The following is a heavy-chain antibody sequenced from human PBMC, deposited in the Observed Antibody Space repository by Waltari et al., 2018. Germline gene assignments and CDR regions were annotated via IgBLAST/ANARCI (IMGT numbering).Heavy chain of an antibody. CDR1: GGSFSGYY. CDR2: INHSGST. D-gene: IGHD6-13*01. CDR3: ATSAAAGTLGAFDI. J-gene: IGHJ3*02. Sequence: QVQLQQWGAGLLKPSETLSLTCAVYGGSFSGYYWSWIRQPPGKGLEWIGEINHSGSTNYNPSLKSRVTISGDTSKNQFSLKLSSVTAADTAVYYCATSAAAGTLGAFDIWGQGTMVTVSS. V-gene: IGHV4-34*01.